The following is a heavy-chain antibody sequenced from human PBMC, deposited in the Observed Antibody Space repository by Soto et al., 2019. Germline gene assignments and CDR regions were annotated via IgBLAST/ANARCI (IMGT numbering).Heavy chain of an antibody. J-gene: IGHJ4*02. D-gene: IGHD3-3*01. Sequence: SETLSLTCTVSGCSISSYYWSWIRQPPGKGLEWIGYIYYSGSTNYNPSLKSRVTISVDTSKNQFSLKLSSVTAADTAVYYCARLSWSGYYFDYWGQGTLVTVSS. CDR3: ARLSWSGYYFDY. V-gene: IGHV4-59*01. CDR1: GCSISSYY. CDR2: IYYSGST.